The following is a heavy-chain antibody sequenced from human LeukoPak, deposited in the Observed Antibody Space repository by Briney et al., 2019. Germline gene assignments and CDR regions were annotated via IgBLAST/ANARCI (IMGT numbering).Heavy chain of an antibody. D-gene: IGHD5-12*01. CDR3: ARDFSYSYFDY. J-gene: IGHJ4*02. Sequence: GGSLRLSCVASGFTFSNYWMSWVRQAPGKGLEWVANIKQDGSEKYYVDSVKGRFTISRDNAKNSLYLQMNSLRAEDTAVYYCARDFSYSYFDYWGQGTLVTVSS. CDR1: GFTFSNYW. V-gene: IGHV3-7*01. CDR2: IKQDGSEK.